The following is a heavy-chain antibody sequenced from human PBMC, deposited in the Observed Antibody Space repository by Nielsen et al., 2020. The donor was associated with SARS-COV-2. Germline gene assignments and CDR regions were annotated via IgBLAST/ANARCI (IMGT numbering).Heavy chain of an antibody. CDR1: GFTFSDYY. D-gene: IGHD1-26*01. CDR3: ARALVGATSLDY. Sequence: GESLKISCAASGFTFSDYYMSWIRQTPGKGLEWVSYISSSSSYTNYADSVKGRFTISRDNAKNSLYLQMNSLRAEDTAVYYCARALVGATSLDYWGQGTLVTVSS. CDR2: ISSSSSYT. J-gene: IGHJ4*02. V-gene: IGHV3-11*05.